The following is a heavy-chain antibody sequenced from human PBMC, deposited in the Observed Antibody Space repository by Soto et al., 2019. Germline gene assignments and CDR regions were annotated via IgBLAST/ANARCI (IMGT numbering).Heavy chain of an antibody. CDR1: GFTFSSYS. CDR3: ARVNDCSSTSCYPSGFDP. J-gene: IGHJ5*02. Sequence: GGSLRLSCAASGFTFSSYSMNWVRQAPGKGLEWVSSISSSSSYIYYADSVKGRFTISRDNAKNSLYLQMNSLRAEDTAVYYCARVNDCSSTSCYPSGFDPWGQGTLVTVSS. V-gene: IGHV3-21*01. CDR2: ISSSSSYI. D-gene: IGHD2-2*01.